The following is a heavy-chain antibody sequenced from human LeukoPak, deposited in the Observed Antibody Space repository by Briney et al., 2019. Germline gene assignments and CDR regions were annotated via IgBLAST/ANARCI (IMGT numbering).Heavy chain of an antibody. D-gene: IGHD4-17*01. V-gene: IGHV4-34*01. CDR1: GGSFSGYY. J-gene: IGHJ4*02. CDR3: ANGGYEEYGDYAFDY. Sequence: SETLSLTCAVYGGSFSGYYWSWIRQPPEKGLEWIGEINHSGSTNYNPSLKSRVTISVDTSKNQFSLKLSSVTAADTAVYYCANGGYEEYGDYAFDYWGQGTLVTVSS. CDR2: INHSGST.